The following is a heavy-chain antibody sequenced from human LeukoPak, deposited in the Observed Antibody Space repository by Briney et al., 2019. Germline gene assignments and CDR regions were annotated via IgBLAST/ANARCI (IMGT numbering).Heavy chain of an antibody. Sequence: SETLSLTCTVSGGSVSSGGYYWSWIRQHPGKGLEWIGYIYYSGSTYYNPSLKSRVTISVDTSKNQFSLKLSSVTAADTAVYYCASFYRVYCSGGSCSSGGFFFDYWGQGTLVTVSS. J-gene: IGHJ4*02. CDR2: IYYSGST. V-gene: IGHV4-31*03. D-gene: IGHD2-15*01. CDR3: ASFYRVYCSGGSCSSGGFFFDY. CDR1: GGSVSSGGYY.